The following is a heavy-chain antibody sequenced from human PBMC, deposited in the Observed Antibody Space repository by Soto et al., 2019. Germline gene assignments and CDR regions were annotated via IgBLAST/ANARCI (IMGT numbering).Heavy chain of an antibody. J-gene: IGHJ6*02. CDR1: GFTFSSYA. D-gene: IGHD7-27*01. CDR2: ISGSGGST. Sequence: HPGGSLRLSCAASGFTFSSYAMSWVRQAPGKGLEWVSAISGSGGSTYYADSVKGRFTISRDNSKNTLYLQMNSLRAEDTAVYYCAKEDPAWAYYYYYGMDVWGQGTTVTVSS. CDR3: AKEDPAWAYYYYYGMDV. V-gene: IGHV3-23*01.